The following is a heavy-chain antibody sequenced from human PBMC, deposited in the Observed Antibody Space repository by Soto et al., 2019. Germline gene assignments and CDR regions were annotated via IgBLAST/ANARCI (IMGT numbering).Heavy chain of an antibody. CDR3: AKDPGRSSGWYC. J-gene: IGHJ4*02. Sequence: EVQLLESGGGLVQPGGSLRLSCAASGFTLSSYAMSWVRQAPGKGLEWVSTISGSGGSTYYADSVRGRFTISRGKSENTLYLQMSGLRAEDTAVYYCAKDPGRSSGWYCWGQGTLVTVSS. CDR1: GFTLSSYA. V-gene: IGHV3-23*01. CDR2: ISGSGGST. D-gene: IGHD6-19*01.